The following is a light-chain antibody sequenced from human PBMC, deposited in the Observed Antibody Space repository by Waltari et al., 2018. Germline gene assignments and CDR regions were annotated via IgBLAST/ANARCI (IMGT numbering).Light chain of an antibody. Sequence: DIVMTQTPLSLPITPGEPASISCRSSQSLLFSHGNTYLHWYLQKPGQSPQLLIYGGSNRASGVPDRFSGSGSDTDFTLKISKMEAEDVGIYYCVQTMAFPLIFGGGTKVEIK. J-gene: IGKJ4*01. CDR2: GGS. CDR3: VQTMAFPLI. CDR1: QSLLFSHGNTY. V-gene: IGKV2-40*01.